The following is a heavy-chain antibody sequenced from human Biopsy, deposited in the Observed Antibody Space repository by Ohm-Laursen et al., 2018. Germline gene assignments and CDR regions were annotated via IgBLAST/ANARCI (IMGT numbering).Heavy chain of an antibody. Sequence: SLRLSCAASGFTFGNAWRSWIRQAPGKGLEGVGRFKSNFDGETTDYAAPVKGRFIISRDDSKSTLFLQMNSLKVEDTGVYFCSTGGGDFYYNGMDVWGQGTTVTVSS. CDR3: STGGGDFYYNGMDV. CDR2: FKSNFDGETT. V-gene: IGHV3-15*01. D-gene: IGHD3-16*01. J-gene: IGHJ6*02. CDR1: GFTFGNAW.